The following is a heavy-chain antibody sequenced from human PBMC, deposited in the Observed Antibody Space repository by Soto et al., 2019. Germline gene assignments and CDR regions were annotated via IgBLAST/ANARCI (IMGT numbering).Heavy chain of an antibody. CDR1: GGTFSSYA. CDR3: AGDRPRRGSGSYYGIQLYGMDG. CDR2: IIPIFGTA. D-gene: IGHD3-10*01. Sequence: QVQLVQSGAEVKKPGSSVKVSCKASGGTFSSYAISWVRQAPGQGIEWMGGIIPIFGTANYAQKFQGRVKNNADQSPSTAYKELSRLGSEEKAVDLCAGDRPRRGSGSYYGIQLYGMDGWGQGTTVNVSS. J-gene: IGHJ6*02. V-gene: IGHV1-69*01.